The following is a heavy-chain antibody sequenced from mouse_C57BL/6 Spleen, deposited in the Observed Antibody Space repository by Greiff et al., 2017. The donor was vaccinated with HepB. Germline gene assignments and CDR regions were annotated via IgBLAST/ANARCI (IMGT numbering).Heavy chain of an antibody. V-gene: IGHV1-80*01. Sequence: QVQLQQSGAELVKPGASVKISCKASGYAFSSYWMNWVKQWPGKGLEWIGQIYPGDGDTNYNGKFKGKATLTADKSSSTAYMQLSSLTSEDSAVYFCARSKGNYDVDYWGQGTTLTVSS. J-gene: IGHJ2*01. CDR1: GYAFSSYW. CDR2: IYPGDGDT. CDR3: ARSKGNYDVDY. D-gene: IGHD2-1*01.